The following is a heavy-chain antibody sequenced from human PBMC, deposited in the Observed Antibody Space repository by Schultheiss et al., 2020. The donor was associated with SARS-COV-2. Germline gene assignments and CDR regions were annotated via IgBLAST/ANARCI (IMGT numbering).Heavy chain of an antibody. V-gene: IGHV4-31*03. CDR2: IYYSGST. Sequence: SQTLSLTCTVYGGSLTAYQWSWIRQAPGKGLEWIGYIYYSGSTYYNPSLKSRVTISVDTSKNQFSLKLSSVTAADTAVYYCARDGNHGGGMDVWGQGTTVTVSS. CDR1: GGSLTAYQ. D-gene: IGHD4-23*01. CDR3: ARDGNHGGGMDV. J-gene: IGHJ6*02.